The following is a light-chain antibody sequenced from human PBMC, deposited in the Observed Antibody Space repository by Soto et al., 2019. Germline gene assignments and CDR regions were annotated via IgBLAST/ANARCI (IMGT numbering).Light chain of an antibody. CDR2: DVH. CDR1: SSDVGGYNY. CDR3: SSYTSSSTLL. V-gene: IGLV2-14*03. J-gene: IGLJ2*01. Sequence: QSALTQPASVSGSPGQSITISCTGTSSDVGGYNYVSWYQQHPGKAPKLMIYDVHNRPSGVSNRFSGSKSGNTASLTISGLQAEDEADYYCSSYTSSSTLLFGGGTKLTVL.